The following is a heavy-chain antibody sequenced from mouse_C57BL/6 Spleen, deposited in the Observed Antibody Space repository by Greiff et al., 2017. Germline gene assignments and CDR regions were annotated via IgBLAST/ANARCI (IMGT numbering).Heavy chain of an antibody. CDR1: GFTFSSYA. Sequence: EVKLMESVGGLVKPGGSLKLSCAASGFTFSSYAMSWVRQTPEKRLEWVATISDGGSYTYYPDNVKGRFTISRDNAKNNLYLQMSHLKSEDTAMYYCARGDGYYEYWYFDVWGTGTTVTVSS. D-gene: IGHD2-3*01. CDR2: ISDGGSYT. V-gene: IGHV5-4*03. J-gene: IGHJ1*03. CDR3: ARGDGYYEYWYFDV.